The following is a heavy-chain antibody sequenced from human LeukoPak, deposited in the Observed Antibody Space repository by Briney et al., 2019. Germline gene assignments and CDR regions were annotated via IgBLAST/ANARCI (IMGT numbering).Heavy chain of an antibody. J-gene: IGHJ4*02. CDR3: TTASPYSGDDSYSTAPFDY. Sequence: PGGSLRLSCAASGFTFSNAWMSWVRQAPGKGLEWVGRIKSKTDGGTTDYAAPVKGRFTISRDHSKNTLHLQMNSLKTEDRAVYYCTTASPYSGDDSYSTAPFDYWGQGTLVTVSS. V-gene: IGHV3-15*01. CDR2: IKSKTDGGTT. D-gene: IGHD5-12*01. CDR1: GFTFSNAW.